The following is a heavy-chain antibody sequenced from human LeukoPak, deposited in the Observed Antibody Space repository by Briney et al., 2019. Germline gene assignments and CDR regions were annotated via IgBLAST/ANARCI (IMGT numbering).Heavy chain of an antibody. CDR2: YDGSNK. Sequence: YDGSNKYYADSVKGRFTISRDNSKNTLYLQMNSLRVEDTAVYYCAKSQDYHDFWSGYFDYWGQGTLVTVSS. D-gene: IGHD3-3*01. CDR3: AKSQDYHDFWSGYFDY. J-gene: IGHJ4*02. V-gene: IGHV3-30*02.